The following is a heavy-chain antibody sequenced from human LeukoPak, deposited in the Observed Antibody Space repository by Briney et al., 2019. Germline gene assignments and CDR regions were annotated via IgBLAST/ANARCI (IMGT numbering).Heavy chain of an antibody. CDR2: ISVNNGNT. CDR1: GYTFTSYG. CDR3: ARAGSGWSPFDY. D-gene: IGHD6-19*01. Sequence: GASVKVSCKASGYTFTSYGISWVRQAPGQGLEWMGWISVNNGNTNYAQKLQGRVTMTTDTFTSTAYMELRSLRSDDAAVYYCARAGSGWSPFDYWGQGTLVTVSS. V-gene: IGHV1-18*01. J-gene: IGHJ4*02.